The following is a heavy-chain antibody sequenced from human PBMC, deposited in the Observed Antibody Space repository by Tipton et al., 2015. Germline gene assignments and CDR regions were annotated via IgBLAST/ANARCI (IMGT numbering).Heavy chain of an antibody. J-gene: IGHJ4*02. D-gene: IGHD3-9*01. CDR1: AYSISSDYY. Sequence: TLSLTCAVSAYSISSDYYWGWIRQPPGKGLEWIGSISHSGNTYYNPSLKSRVTMSRDTSQNQFSLKLTSVTAADTAVYYCACQDYDSLTRDYQTVDYWGQGTLVTVSS. CDR3: ACQDYDSLTRDYQTVDY. V-gene: IGHV4-38-2*01. CDR2: ISHSGNT.